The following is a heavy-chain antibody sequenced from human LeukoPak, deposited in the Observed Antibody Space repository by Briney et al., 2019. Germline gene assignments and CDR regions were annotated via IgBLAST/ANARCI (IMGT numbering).Heavy chain of an antibody. CDR2: IYPNNSDS. Sequence: GASLKISRKGSGYTFTNYWVGWVRPMPGKGLGWMGTIYPNNSDSRYNPSFRGQVTISVDRSITTAYLLWKSLKASDTAIYYCALSNEAFDSAGYFDYWGQGTLVTVSS. CDR1: GYTFTNYW. J-gene: IGHJ4*02. D-gene: IGHD3-22*01. V-gene: IGHV5-51*01. CDR3: ALSNEAFDSAGYFDY.